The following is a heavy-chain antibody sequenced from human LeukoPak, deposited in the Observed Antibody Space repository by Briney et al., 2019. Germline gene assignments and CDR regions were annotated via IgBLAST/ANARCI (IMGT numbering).Heavy chain of an antibody. V-gene: IGHV3-49*03. CDR1: GFTFGDYA. Sequence: PGGSLRLSCTASGFTFGDYAMSWFRQAPGKGLEWVGFIRSKVYGGTTEYAASVKGRFTISRDDSKSIAYLQMNSLKTEDTAVYYCTRDSYPRITTVDYWGQGTLVTVSS. CDR2: IRSKVYGGTT. J-gene: IGHJ4*02. D-gene: IGHD3-16*02. CDR3: TRDSYPRITTVDY.